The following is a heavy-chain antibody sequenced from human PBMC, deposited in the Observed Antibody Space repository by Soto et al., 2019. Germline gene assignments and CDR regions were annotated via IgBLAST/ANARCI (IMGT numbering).Heavy chain of an antibody. J-gene: IGHJ6*02. CDR1: GFTFGDHY. CDR2: TRNKANSYTT. Sequence: EVQLVESGGGLVQPGGSLRLSWAASGFTFGDHYMDWVRQAPGKGLEWVGRTRNKANSYTTEYAASVKGRFTISRDDSKNSLYLQMNSLKTEDTAVYYCAAYDYVWGSYRRDVWGQGTTVTVSS. CDR3: AAYDYVWGSYRRDV. D-gene: IGHD3-16*02. V-gene: IGHV3-72*01.